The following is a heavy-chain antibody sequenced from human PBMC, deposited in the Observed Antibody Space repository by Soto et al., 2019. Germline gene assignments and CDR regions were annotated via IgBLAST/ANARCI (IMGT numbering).Heavy chain of an antibody. CDR3: ARVGGINWFDP. V-gene: IGHV4-31*03. CDR1: GRSISSGGYY. CDR2: IYYSGST. J-gene: IGHJ5*02. Sequence: PSETLSLTCTVSGRSISSGGYYWSWIRQHPGKGLERIGYIYYSGSTYYNPSLKSRVTIPVDTSKNQFSLKLSSVTAADTAVYYCARVGGINWFDPWGQGTLVTVSS. D-gene: IGHD3-16*01.